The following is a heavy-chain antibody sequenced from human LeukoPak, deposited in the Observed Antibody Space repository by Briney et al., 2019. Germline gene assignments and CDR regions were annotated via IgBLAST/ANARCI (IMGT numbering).Heavy chain of an antibody. J-gene: IGHJ6*03. V-gene: IGHV7-4-1*02. D-gene: IGHD5-18*01. CDR3: AEGNVDTAMVIDGQKYYYYMDV. CDR1: GYTFTSYA. CDR2: INTNTGNP. Sequence: ASVKVSCKASGYTFTSYAMNWVRQAPGQGLEWMGWINTNTGNPTYAQGFTGRFVFSLDTSVSTAYLQISSLKAEDTAVYYCAEGNVDTAMVIDGQKYYYYMDVWGKGTTVTVSS.